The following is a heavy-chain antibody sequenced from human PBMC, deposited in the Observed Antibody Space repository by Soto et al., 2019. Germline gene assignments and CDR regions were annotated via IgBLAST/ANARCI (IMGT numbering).Heavy chain of an antibody. V-gene: IGHV4-39*01. CDR3: ARPGYCSGGSCYRVWFDP. J-gene: IGHJ5*02. CDR1: GGSISSSSYY. D-gene: IGHD2-15*01. Sequence: SETLSLTCTVSGGSISSSSYYWGWIRQPPGKGLEWIGSVYYSGSTYYNPSLKSRVTISVDTSKNQFSLKLSSVTAADTAVYYWARPGYCSGGSCYRVWFDPWGQGTLVTVSS. CDR2: VYYSGST.